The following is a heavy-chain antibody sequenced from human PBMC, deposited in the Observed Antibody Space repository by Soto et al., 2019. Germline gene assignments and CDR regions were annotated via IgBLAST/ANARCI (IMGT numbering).Heavy chain of an antibody. CDR1: GFTFSSYA. CDR2: ISGSGGST. CDR3: AKGRYSSSWSSRGGYYYGMDF. D-gene: IGHD6-13*01. V-gene: IGHV3-23*01. Sequence: GGSLRLSCAASGFTFSSYAMSWVRQAPGKGLEWVSAISGSGGSTYYADSVKGRFTISRDNSKNTLYLKMNSLRAEDTAVYYCAKGRYSSSWSSRGGYYYGMDFWGQGTTVTVSS. J-gene: IGHJ6*02.